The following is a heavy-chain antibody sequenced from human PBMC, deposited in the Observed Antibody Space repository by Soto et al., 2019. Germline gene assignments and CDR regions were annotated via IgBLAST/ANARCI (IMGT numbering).Heavy chain of an antibody. CDR1: GFAFTSNP. CDR3: ARPYGGKIGDAPDL. V-gene: IGHV3-23*01. J-gene: IGHJ3*01. D-gene: IGHD4-17*01. CDR2: ISDAAGSA. Sequence: EVQLLESGGGLVQPGGPRSLSWLASGFAFTSNPWSWFGQVPGKGREWVSTISDAAGSAYYVDSVKGRFTISRDNSKKTLYLHMNSLRAEDSAVYYCARPYGGKIGDAPDLWGPGTRVTVSS.